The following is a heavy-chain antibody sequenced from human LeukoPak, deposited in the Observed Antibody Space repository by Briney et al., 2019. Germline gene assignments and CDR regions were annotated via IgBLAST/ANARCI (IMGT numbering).Heavy chain of an antibody. J-gene: IGHJ6*03. CDR2: ITWNGGST. CDR1: GFSFNDYG. D-gene: IGHD2-15*01. Sequence: GGSLRLSCAASGFSFNDYGMSWVRQAPGQGPEWVSGITWNGGSTDYAASVKGRLTISRGNAKNSLYLQMNSLRDEDTALYYCVRGGGSIRHSYYYYVDVWGKGTSVTVSS. CDR3: VRGGGSIRHSYYYYVDV. V-gene: IGHV3-20*04.